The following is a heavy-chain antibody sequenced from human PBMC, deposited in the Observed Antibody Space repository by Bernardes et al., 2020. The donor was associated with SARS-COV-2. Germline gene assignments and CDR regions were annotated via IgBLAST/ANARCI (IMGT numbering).Heavy chain of an antibody. CDR2: IKQDGTEK. J-gene: IGHJ4*02. D-gene: IGHD1-1*01. CDR1: GFTFSSYW. CDR3: ASLSGSTWHFDY. Sequence: GSLRLYCAASGFTFSSYWMSWVRQAPGKGLEWVANIKQDGTEKYYVDSVKGRFTISRDNAKNSLYLQMNSLRAEDTAVYYCASLSGSTWHFDYWGQGTLVTVSS. V-gene: IGHV3-7*01.